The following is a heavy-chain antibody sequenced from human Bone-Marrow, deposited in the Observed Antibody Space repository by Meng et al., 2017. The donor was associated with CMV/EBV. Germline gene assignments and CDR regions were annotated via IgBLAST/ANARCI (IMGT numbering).Heavy chain of an antibody. D-gene: IGHD5-12*01. CDR1: GGSISSSSYY. J-gene: IGHJ1*01. V-gene: IGHV4-39*01. Sequence: GSLRLSCTVSGGSISSSSYYWGWIRQPPGKGLEWIGSMYYSGSTHYNPSLKSRVTISVDTSKSQFSLKLSSVTAADTAVYYCARQWLGVPDYWGQGTLVTVSS. CDR3: ARQWLGVPDY. CDR2: MYYSGST.